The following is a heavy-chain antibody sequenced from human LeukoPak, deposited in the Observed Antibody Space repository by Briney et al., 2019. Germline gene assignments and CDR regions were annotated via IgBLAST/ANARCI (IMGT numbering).Heavy chain of an antibody. D-gene: IGHD3-10*01. CDR3: ARQYGSGSAYTPVVDL. V-gene: IGHV4-39*01. CDR2: IYYSGST. J-gene: IGHJ4*02. Sequence: SETLSLTCTVSGGSISSHYYWIWIRQPPGKGLEWIGSIYYSGSTYYNPSLKSRVTISVDTSKNQFSLKLSSLTAAETAVYYCARQYGSGSAYTPVVDLWGQGTLVSVSS. CDR1: GGSISSHYY.